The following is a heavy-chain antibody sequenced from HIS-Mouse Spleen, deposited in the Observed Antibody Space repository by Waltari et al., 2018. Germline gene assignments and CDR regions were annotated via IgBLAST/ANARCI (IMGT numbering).Heavy chain of an antibody. CDR3: AREIPYSSSWYDWYFDL. D-gene: IGHD6-13*01. V-gene: IGHV4-39*07. CDR2: IYYSGST. Sequence: QLQLQESGPGLVKPSETLSLTCTVPGGPISSSGYYWARIRQPPGKGLEWIGSIYYSGSTYYNPSLKSRVTISVDTSKNQFSLKLSSVTAADTAVYYCAREIPYSSSWYDWYFDLWGRGTLVTVSS. CDR1: GGPISSSGYY. J-gene: IGHJ2*01.